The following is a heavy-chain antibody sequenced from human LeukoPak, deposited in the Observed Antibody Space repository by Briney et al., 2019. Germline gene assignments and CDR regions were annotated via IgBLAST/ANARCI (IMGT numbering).Heavy chain of an antibody. CDR1: GYTFTGYY. D-gene: IGHD3-10*02. CDR2: INPNSGGT. V-gene: IGHV1-2*04. CDR3: ARAHQVFGRKAFDI. J-gene: IGHJ3*02. Sequence: ASVKVSCKASGYTFTGYYMHWVRQAPGQGLEWMGWINPNSGGTNYAQKFQGWVTMTRDTSISTAYMELSRLRSDDTAVYYCARAHQVFGRKAFDIWGQGTMVTVSS.